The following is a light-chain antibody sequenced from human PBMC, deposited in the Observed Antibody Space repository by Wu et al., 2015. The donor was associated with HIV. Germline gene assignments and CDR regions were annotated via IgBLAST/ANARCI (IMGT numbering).Light chain of an antibody. Sequence: VVMTQSPATLSVSPGERATLSCRASKSVESDLVWYQQKTGQAPKIIIYGTSTRATGIPARFSGRGSGTEFTLTISSVQSEDFAFYICQQYNEWPAFGQGTKVEIK. CDR3: QQYNEWPA. CDR2: GTS. V-gene: IGKV3-15*01. CDR1: KSVESD. J-gene: IGKJ1*01.